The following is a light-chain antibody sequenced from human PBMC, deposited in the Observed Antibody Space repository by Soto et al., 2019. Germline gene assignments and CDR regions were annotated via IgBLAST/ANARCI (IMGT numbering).Light chain of an antibody. Sequence: DIQMTQSPSSLSASVGERVTMTFLASQGISNYLAWYQQKPGKVPKLLIYAASTLQSGVPSRFSGSGSGTDFTLTISSLQPEDVATYYCQKYNSAPRTFGQGTKVDIK. CDR3: QKYNSAPRT. CDR2: AAS. J-gene: IGKJ1*01. CDR1: QGISNY. V-gene: IGKV1-27*01.